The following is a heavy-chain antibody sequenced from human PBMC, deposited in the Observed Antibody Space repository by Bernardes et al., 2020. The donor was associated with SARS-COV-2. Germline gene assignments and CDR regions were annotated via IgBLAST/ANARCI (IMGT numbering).Heavy chain of an antibody. J-gene: IGHJ4*02. V-gene: IGHV4-31*03. Sequence: SENLSLTCTFSGGSISSGGYYWSLIRQHPGKGLEWIGYIYYSGSTYYNPSLKSRVTISVDTSKNQFSLKLSSVTAADTAVYYCARSERITIFGVVGAFDYWGQGTLVTVSS. CDR3: ARSERITIFGVVGAFDY. CDR1: GGSISSGGYY. CDR2: IYYSGST. D-gene: IGHD3-3*01.